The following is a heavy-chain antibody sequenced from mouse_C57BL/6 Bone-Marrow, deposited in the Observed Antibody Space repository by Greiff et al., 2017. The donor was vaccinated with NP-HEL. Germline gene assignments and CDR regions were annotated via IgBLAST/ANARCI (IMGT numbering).Heavy chain of an antibody. Sequence: QVQLQQSGAELVRPGASVTLSCKASGYTFTSYGISWVKQRPGQGLEWIGEIYPRSGNTYYNEKFKGKATLTADKSSSTAYMELRSLTSEDSAVYFCARGREGGWWGQGTLVTVSA. J-gene: IGHJ3*02. D-gene: IGHD3-3*01. CDR1: GYTFTSYG. CDR3: ARGREGGW. CDR2: IYPRSGNT. V-gene: IGHV1-81*01.